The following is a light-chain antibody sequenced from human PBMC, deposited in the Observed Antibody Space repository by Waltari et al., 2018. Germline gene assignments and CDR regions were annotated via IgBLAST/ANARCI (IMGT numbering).Light chain of an antibody. CDR1: QSVSSY. CDR2: DAS. V-gene: IGKV3-11*01. CDR3: QHYVRLPVT. J-gene: IGKJ1*01. Sequence: EIVLTQSPATLSLSPGERATLSCRASQSVSSYLAWYQQKPGQAPRLLIYDASNRATGIPARFSGSGSGTDFTLTISSLEPEDFAVYYCQHYVRLPVTFGQGTKVEIK.